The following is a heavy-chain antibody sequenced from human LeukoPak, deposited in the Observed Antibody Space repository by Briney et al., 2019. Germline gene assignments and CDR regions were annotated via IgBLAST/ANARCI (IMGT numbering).Heavy chain of an antibody. V-gene: IGHV1-18*01. CDR1: GYTFTNYG. D-gene: IGHD6-6*01. Sequence: ASVKVSFKASGYTFTNYGINWLRQAPGQGLEWMEWISAYNGNTNYAQKVQGRVTMTTDTSTSTAYVELRSLRSDDTAVYYCARGPSSVATRQDYWGQGTLVTVSS. CDR2: ISAYNGNT. J-gene: IGHJ4*02. CDR3: ARGPSSVATRQDY.